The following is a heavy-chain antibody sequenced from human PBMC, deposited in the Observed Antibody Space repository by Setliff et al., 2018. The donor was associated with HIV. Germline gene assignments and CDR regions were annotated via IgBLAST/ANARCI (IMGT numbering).Heavy chain of an antibody. CDR3: AKRTFGSGRFDP. CDR2: IHTTGST. CDR1: GDSISSGSYY. V-gene: IGHV4-61*09. Sequence: SETLSLTCSVSGDSISSGSYYWSWIRLPAGKGLEWIGQIHTTGSTNYNPPLKSRVTISIDTSKNQFSLKLNSVTATDTAVYYCAKRTFGSGRFDPWGQGTLVTVSS. D-gene: IGHD3-16*01. J-gene: IGHJ5*02.